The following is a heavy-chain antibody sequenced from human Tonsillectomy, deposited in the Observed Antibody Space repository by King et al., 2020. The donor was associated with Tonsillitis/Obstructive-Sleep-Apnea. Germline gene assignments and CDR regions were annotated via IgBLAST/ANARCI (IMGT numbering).Heavy chain of an antibody. CDR1: GGSFSGYY. CDR2: INHSGST. J-gene: IGHJ5*02. V-gene: IGHV4-34*01. Sequence: VQLQQWGAGLLKPSETLSLTCAVYGGSFSGYYWSWIRQPPGKGLEWIGEINHSGSTNYNPSLKSRDTISVDTSKNQFSLTLSSVTAADTAVYYCASVSGSFNWFDPWGQGTLVTVSS. CDR3: ASVSGSFNWFDP. D-gene: IGHD1-26*01.